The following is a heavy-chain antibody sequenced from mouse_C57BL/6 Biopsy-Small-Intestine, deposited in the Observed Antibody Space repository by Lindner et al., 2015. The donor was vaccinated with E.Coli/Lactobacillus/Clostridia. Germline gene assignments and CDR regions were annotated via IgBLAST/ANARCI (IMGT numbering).Heavy chain of an antibody. V-gene: IGHV1-39*01. CDR1: GYSFTDYN. CDR2: INPNYGTT. CDR3: ARSSSTVGYYFDY. Sequence: VQLQESGPELVKPGASVKISCKASGYSFTDYNMNWVKQSNGESLEWIGVINPNYGTTAYNQKFKDKATLTVDQSSRTAYMQLNSLTSEDSAVYYCARSSSTVGYYFDYWGQGTTLTVSS. D-gene: IGHD1-1*01. J-gene: IGHJ2*01.